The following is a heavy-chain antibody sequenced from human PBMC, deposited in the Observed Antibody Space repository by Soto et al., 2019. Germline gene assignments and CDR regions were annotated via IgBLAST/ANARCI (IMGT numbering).Heavy chain of an antibody. Sequence: QVQLVESGGGVVQPGRSLRLSCAASGFTFSSYAMHWVRQAPGKGLEWVAVISYDGSNKYYADSVKGRFTISRDNSKNTLYLKMNSLRAEDTAVYYCASVVQLWSGDYWGQGTLVTVSS. CDR2: ISYDGSNK. CDR3: ASVVQLWSGDY. J-gene: IGHJ4*02. CDR1: GFTFSSYA. V-gene: IGHV3-30-3*01. D-gene: IGHD5-18*01.